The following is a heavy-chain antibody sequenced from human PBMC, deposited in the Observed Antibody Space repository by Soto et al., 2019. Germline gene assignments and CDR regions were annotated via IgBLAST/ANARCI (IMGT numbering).Heavy chain of an antibody. CDR2: IYYSGTT. D-gene: IGHD2-2*02. V-gene: IGHV4-39*01. CDR1: GGSISISTDY. CDR3: ARQVPAAIRLGWFDP. J-gene: IGHJ5*02. Sequence: PSETLSLTCTVSGGSISISTDYWGWIRQPPGKGLEWIGSIYYSGTTNYRPSLKSRVTISVDTSKNQFSLKLSTVTAADTAVYYCARQVPAAIRLGWFDPWGQGTLVTVSS.